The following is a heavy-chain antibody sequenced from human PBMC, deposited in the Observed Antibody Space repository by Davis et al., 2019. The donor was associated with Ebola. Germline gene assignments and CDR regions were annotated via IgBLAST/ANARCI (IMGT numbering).Heavy chain of an antibody. CDR1: GASLSSDY. CDR3: ARGRNGGWDFDY. V-gene: IGHV4-59*01. D-gene: IGHD6-19*01. J-gene: IGHJ4*02. Sequence: SETLSLTCAVSGASLSSDYWSWLRQSPGRGLECIGYIFYSGNINYNPSLKSRVAISMDTSKNQFSLRLSSVTTADTAEYYCARGRNGGWDFDYWGQGTRVTVSS. CDR2: IFYSGNI.